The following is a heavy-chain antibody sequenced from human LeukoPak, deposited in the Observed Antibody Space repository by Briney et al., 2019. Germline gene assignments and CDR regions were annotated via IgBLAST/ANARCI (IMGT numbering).Heavy chain of an antibody. CDR3: ARDRATGYIIKYWFDT. J-gene: IGHJ5*02. D-gene: IGHD3-10*01. CDR2: ISGGGSMV. CDR1: GFTFSSYD. Sequence: GGSLRLSCAASGFTFSSYDMSWVRQAPGKGLEWVSYISGGGSMVYYADSVKGRFTISRDNAKNSLYLQMNSLTAEDAAVYYCARDRATGYIIKYWFDTWGQGTLVTVPS. V-gene: IGHV3-48*03.